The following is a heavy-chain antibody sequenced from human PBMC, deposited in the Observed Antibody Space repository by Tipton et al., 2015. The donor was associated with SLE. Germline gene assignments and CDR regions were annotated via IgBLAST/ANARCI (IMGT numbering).Heavy chain of an antibody. CDR2: IYYNGGT. V-gene: IGHV4-39*01. CDR1: GASISSSDYS. D-gene: IGHD5-12*01. Sequence: TLSLTCNVSGASISSSDYSWGWMRQPPGEGLEWIGTIYYNGGTHSNPSLKSRVSISVDTSKNQLSLKLTSVTAADTAVYFCARLVGGYARWGQGTLVTVSS. J-gene: IGHJ4*02. CDR3: ARLVGGYAR.